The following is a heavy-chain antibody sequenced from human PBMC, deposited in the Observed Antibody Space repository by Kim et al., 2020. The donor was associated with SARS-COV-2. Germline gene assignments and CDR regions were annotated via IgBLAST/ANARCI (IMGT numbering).Heavy chain of an antibody. D-gene: IGHD3-10*01. V-gene: IGHV1-69*13. CDR3: ARERDSGNPSGYFDL. J-gene: IGHJ2*01. CDR2: IIPIFGTA. Sequence: SVKVSCKASGGTFSSYAISWVRQAPGQGLEWMGGIIPIFGTANYAQKFQGRVTITADESTSTAYMELSSLRSEDTAVYYCARERDSGNPSGYFDLWGRGTLVTVSS. CDR1: GGTFSSYA.